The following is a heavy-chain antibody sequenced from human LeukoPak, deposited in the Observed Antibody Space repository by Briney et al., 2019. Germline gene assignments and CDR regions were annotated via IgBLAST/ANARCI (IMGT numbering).Heavy chain of an antibody. V-gene: IGHV3-30*03. J-gene: IGHJ6*02. CDR3: ATSRRDGYDSNYYYGMDV. CDR1: GFTFSRYG. Sequence: GGSLRLSCAASGFTFSRYGMHWVRQAPGKGLEXXXXXXXDGSNKYFADSVKGRFTISRDNSKNTLYLQMNSLRADDTAVYYCATSRRDGYDSNYYYGMDVWGQGTTVTVSS. D-gene: IGHD5-24*01. CDR2: XXXDGSNK.